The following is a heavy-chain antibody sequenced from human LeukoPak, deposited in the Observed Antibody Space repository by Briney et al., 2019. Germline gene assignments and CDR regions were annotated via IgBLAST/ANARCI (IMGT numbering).Heavy chain of an antibody. D-gene: IGHD3-3*01. CDR2: INSDGSST. V-gene: IGHV3-74*01. CDR3: ASQVTDFWSGYFGAFDI. CDR1: GFTFSRYD. Sequence: PGGSLRLSCTTSGFTFSRYDMQWVRQAPGKGLEWVSRINSDGSSTSYADSVKGRFTISRDNAKNTLYLQMNSLRAEDTAVYYCASQVTDFWSGYFGAFDIWGQGTMVTVSS. J-gene: IGHJ3*02.